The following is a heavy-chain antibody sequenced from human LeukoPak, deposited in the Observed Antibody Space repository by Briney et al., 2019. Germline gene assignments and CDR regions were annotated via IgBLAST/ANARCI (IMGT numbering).Heavy chain of an antibody. CDR3: ARGGGYCSSTSCYAVDY. J-gene: IGHJ4*02. V-gene: IGHV7-4-1*02. CDR1: GYTFTSYA. Sequence: ASVKVSCKASGYTFTSYAMDWVRQAPGQGLEWMGWINTNTGNPTYAQVFTGRFVFSLDTSVSTAYLQISSLKAEDTAVYYCARGGGYCSSTSCYAVDYWGQGTLVTVSS. D-gene: IGHD2-2*01. CDR2: INTNTGNP.